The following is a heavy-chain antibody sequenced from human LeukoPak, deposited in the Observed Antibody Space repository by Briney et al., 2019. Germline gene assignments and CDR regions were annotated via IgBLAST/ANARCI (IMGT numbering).Heavy chain of an antibody. CDR2: IRSGGTNT. J-gene: IGHJ3*02. D-gene: IGHD2-21*02. CDR1: GFTFSSFS. V-gene: IGHV3-48*04. CDR3: ARDKHIVVVTAIPAFDI. Sequence: GGSLRLSCAASGFTFSSFSMNWVRQAPGKGLEWVSYIRSGGTNTDYTGSVKGRFTISRDNAKNSLYLQMNSLRAEDTAVYYCARDKHIVVVTAIPAFDIWGQGTMVTVSS.